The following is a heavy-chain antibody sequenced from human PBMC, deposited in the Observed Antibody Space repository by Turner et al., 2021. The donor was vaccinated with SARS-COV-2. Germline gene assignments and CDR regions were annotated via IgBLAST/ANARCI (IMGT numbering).Heavy chain of an antibody. J-gene: IGHJ4*02. V-gene: IGHV3-66*01. D-gene: IGHD3-10*01. Sequence: EVQLVESGGGLVQPGGSLRLPCAASGFTVSRNYMNWVRQAPGKGLEWVSIIYSGGSTFYSDSVKGRFTISRDNSKNTLDLKMNSLRAEDTAVYYCAREVSGSSNTGVYFDYWGQGTLVTVSS. CDR2: IYSGGST. CDR1: GFTVSRNY. CDR3: AREVSGSSNTGVYFDY.